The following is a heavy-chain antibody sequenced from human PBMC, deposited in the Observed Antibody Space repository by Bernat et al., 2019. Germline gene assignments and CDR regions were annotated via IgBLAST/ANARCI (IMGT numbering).Heavy chain of an antibody. J-gene: IGHJ5*02. Sequence: EVQLVESGGGLVKPGGSLRLSCAASGFTFSSYSMNWVRQAPGKGLEWVSSISSSSSYIYYADSVKGRFTISRDNAKNSLYLQMNSLRAEDTAVYYCARKLRGSRWGPVKQQLVRGCWFDPWGQGTLVTVSS. V-gene: IGHV3-21*01. CDR1: GFTFSSYS. CDR3: ARKLRGSRWGPVKQQLVRGCWFDP. D-gene: IGHD6-13*01. CDR2: ISSSSSYI.